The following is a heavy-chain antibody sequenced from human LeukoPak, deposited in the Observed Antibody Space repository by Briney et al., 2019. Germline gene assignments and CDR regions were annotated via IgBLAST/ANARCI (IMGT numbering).Heavy chain of an antibody. D-gene: IGHD3-10*01. Sequence: GESLKISCKGSGYSFGNRWIGWVRQMPGKGLEWMGIFYPDDSDTIYSPSFEGQVTIPADKSISTAYLKWSSVKASDSAMYYCARGAYGSGSSYNYYGMDVWGQGTTVTVSS. CDR2: FYPDDSDT. CDR1: GYSFGNRW. CDR3: ARGAYGSGSSYNYYGMDV. V-gene: IGHV5-51*01. J-gene: IGHJ6*02.